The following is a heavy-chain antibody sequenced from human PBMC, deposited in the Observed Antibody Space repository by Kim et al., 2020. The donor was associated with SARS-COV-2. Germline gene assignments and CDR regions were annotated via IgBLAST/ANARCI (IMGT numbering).Heavy chain of an antibody. Sequence: GSTYSADSVKGRFTISRDNSKNTLYLQMNSLRAEDTAVYYCARVGSGFDPWGQGTLVTVSS. CDR2: GST. J-gene: IGHJ5*02. CDR3: ARVGSGFDP. D-gene: IGHD3-10*01. V-gene: IGHV3-53*01.